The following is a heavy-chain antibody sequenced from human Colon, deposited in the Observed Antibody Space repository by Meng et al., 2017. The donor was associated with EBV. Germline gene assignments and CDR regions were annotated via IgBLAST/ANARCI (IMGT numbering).Heavy chain of an antibody. CDR3: ARGPSRWLQFSFDY. CDR2: IYYSGST. CDR1: GGSISSGGYY. J-gene: IGHJ4*02. V-gene: IGHV4-31*03. D-gene: IGHD5-24*01. Sequence: QVQLQGAGPGLVKPSQTLSHTCTVSGGSISSGGYYWSWIRQRPGKGMEWIGYIYYSGSTYYNPSLKSRVTISIDTSKNQFSLKLSSVTAADTAVYYCARGPSRWLQFSFDYWGQGTLVTVSS.